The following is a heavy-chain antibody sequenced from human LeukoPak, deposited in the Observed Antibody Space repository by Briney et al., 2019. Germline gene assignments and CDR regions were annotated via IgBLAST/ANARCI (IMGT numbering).Heavy chain of an antibody. Sequence: SSETLSLTCNVSGYSISSGYYWGWIRQPPGKGLEWIGSIYHSGNTYYNRSLKSRVIISVDMSKNQFSLKVSSVTAADTAVYYCVRGSYSGYDFYYFDHWGQGTLVTVSS. CDR1: GYSISSGYY. CDR3: VRGSYSGYDFYYFDH. D-gene: IGHD5-12*01. CDR2: IYHSGNT. J-gene: IGHJ4*02. V-gene: IGHV4-38-2*02.